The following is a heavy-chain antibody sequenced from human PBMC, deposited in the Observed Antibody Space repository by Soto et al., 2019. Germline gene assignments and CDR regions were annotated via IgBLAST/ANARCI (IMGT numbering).Heavy chain of an antibody. CDR3: ARKWLLRTSNAFDI. CDR1: GGSIISYY. V-gene: IGHV4-59*08. J-gene: IGHJ3*02. CDR2: IYYSGST. Sequence: SETLPLTCTVSGGSIISYYWSWIRQPPGKGLEWIGYIYYSGSTNYNPSLKSRVTISVDTSKNQFSLKLSSVTAADTAVYYCARKWLLRTSNAFDIWGQGTMVTVS. D-gene: IGHD3-22*01.